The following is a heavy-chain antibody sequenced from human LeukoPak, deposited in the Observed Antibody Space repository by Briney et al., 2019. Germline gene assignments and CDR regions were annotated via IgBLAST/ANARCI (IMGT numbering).Heavy chain of an antibody. V-gene: IGHV3-30*02. J-gene: IGHJ6*04. CDR2: IRYDGSNK. Sequence: GGSLRLSCAASGFTFSSYSMNWVRQAPGKGLEWVAFIRYDGSNKYYADSVKGRFTISRDNSKNTLYLQMNSLRAEDTAVYYCAKWSGSGTYRAFMDVWGKGTTVTISS. D-gene: IGHD3-10*01. CDR3: AKWSGSGTYRAFMDV. CDR1: GFTFSSYS.